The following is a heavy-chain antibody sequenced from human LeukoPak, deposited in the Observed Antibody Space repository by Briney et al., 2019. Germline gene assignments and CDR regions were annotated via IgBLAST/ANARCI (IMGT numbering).Heavy chain of an antibody. CDR1: GYMVSDYY. J-gene: IGHJ4*02. V-gene: IGHV1-2*02. CDR2: XXGDTGXX. D-gene: IGHD2-2*01. CDR3: ARVRDNACDY. Sequence: ASVTVSCKTSGYMVSDYYMHXXXXAPGQGLEXXXXXXGDTGXXXXXXXFKGRVTXXXXXATNTAYMQLSRLTYDDTAMYFCARVRDNACDYWGQGTLVTVSS.